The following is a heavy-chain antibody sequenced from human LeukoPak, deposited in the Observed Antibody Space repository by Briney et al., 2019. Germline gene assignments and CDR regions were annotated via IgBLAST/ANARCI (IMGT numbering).Heavy chain of an antibody. J-gene: IGHJ4*02. V-gene: IGHV3-30-3*01. CDR2: ISYDGSNK. Sequence: PGGSLRLSCAASGFTFSSYTMHWVRQAPGKGLEWVAVISYDGSNKYYADSVKGRFTISRDNSKNTVYLQMNSLRAEDTAVYYCAKGGAQQAVYYYDYWGQGTLVTVSS. CDR3: AKGGAQQAVYYYDY. D-gene: IGHD2-8*01. CDR1: GFTFSSYT.